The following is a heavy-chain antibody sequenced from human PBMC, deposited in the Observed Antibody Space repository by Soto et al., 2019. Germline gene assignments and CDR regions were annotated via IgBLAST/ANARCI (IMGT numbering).Heavy chain of an antibody. CDR2: INAGNGNT. D-gene: IGHD6-13*01. J-gene: IGHJ4*02. CDR1: GYTFTSYA. Sequence: ASVKVSCKASGYTFTSYAMHWVRQAPGQRLEWMGWINAGNGNTKYSQKFQGRVTITRDTSASTVYMELSSLRSEDTAVYYCARDVAPAGLDYWGQGTLVTVSS. V-gene: IGHV1-3*01. CDR3: ARDVAPAGLDY.